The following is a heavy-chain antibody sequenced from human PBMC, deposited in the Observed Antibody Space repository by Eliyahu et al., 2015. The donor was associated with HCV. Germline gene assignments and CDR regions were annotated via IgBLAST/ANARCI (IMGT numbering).Heavy chain of an antibody. J-gene: IGHJ6*02. CDR3: ASRVNVEGGLDV. D-gene: IGHD2-8*01. V-gene: IGHV1-69*06. Sequence: QVLLVQSGAEVKKPGSSVEVSCRASGASVSNHVINWVRQAPGQGLEWMGGITPLLGTANSAQTFQGRVTFNADKSTNTVYMELTSLRSDDTAIYYCASRVNVEGGLDVWGQGTTVIVSS. CDR1: GASVSNHV. CDR2: ITPLLGTA.